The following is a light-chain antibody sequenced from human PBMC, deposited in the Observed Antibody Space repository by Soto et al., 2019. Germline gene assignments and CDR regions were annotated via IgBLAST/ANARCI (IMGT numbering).Light chain of an antibody. CDR2: MIS. Sequence: EIVMTQTPLSSPVTLGQPASISCRSSQSLVHSDGNTYLSWLHQRPGQPPRLLIYMISNRFSGVPDRFSGSGAGTDCTLKISRVEAEDVGVYYCMQATQPYTFGQGTKLEIK. CDR1: QSLVHSDGNTY. J-gene: IGKJ2*01. V-gene: IGKV2-24*01. CDR3: MQATQPYT.